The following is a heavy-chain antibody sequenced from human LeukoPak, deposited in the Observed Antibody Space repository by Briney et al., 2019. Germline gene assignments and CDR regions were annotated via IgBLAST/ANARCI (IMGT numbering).Heavy chain of an antibody. Sequence: SVKVSCKASGGTFSSYAISWVRQAPGQGLEWMGRIIPILGIANYAQKFQGRVTITADKSTSTAYMELSSLRSEDTAVYYCATESGEYCSSTSCYGYYYYGMDAWGQGTTVTVSS. CDR3: ATESGEYCSSTSCYGYYYYGMDA. J-gene: IGHJ6*02. V-gene: IGHV1-69*04. CDR2: IIPILGIA. CDR1: GGTFSSYA. D-gene: IGHD2-2*01.